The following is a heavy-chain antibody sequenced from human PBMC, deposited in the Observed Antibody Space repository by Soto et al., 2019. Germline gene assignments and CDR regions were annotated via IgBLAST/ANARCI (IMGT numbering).Heavy chain of an antibody. CDR2: IYYSGST. Sequence: SETLSLTCTVSGGSISSGGYYWSWIRQHPGKGLEWIGYIYYSGSTYYNPSLKSRVTISVDTSKNQFSLKLSSVTAADTAVYYCESDSRVRWFKGAFDIWGQGTMVTVSS. J-gene: IGHJ3*02. CDR1: GGSISSGGYY. D-gene: IGHD4-17*01. CDR3: ESDSRVRWFKGAFDI. V-gene: IGHV4-31*03.